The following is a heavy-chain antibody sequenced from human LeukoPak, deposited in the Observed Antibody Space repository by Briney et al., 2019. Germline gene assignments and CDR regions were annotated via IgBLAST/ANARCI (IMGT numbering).Heavy chain of an antibody. CDR1: GYSISSGYY. V-gene: IGHV4-38-2*01. CDR3: ARRRDYYYYYMDV. Sequence: SETLSLTCAVSGYSISSGYYWGWIRQPPGKGLEWIGSIYHSGGTYYNPSLKSRVTISVDTSKNQFSLKLSSVTAADTAVYYCARRRDYYYYYMDVWGKGTTVTVSS. CDR2: IYHSGGT. J-gene: IGHJ6*03.